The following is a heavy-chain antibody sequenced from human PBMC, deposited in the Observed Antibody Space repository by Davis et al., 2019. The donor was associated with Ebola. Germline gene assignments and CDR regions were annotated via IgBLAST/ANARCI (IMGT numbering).Heavy chain of an antibody. CDR2: ISGSGGST. CDR3: AKDESTGTTLLTYFDY. J-gene: IGHJ4*02. CDR1: GFTFSNFA. V-gene: IGHV3-23*01. Sequence: GGSLRLSCAASGFTFSNFAMSWIRQAPGTGLEWVSAISGSGGSTYYADSVEGRFTISRDHSKNTLFLQVDSLRAEDTAVYYCAKDESTGTTLLTYFDYWGQGTLVAVSS. D-gene: IGHD1-1*01.